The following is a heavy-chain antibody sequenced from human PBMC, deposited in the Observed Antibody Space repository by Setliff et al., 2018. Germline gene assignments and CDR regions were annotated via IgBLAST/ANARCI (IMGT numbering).Heavy chain of an antibody. CDR3: ARRWGPDYCSGGTCFFDY. V-gene: IGHV3-48*04. CDR2: ISTSGSTI. CDR1: GFTFSSYW. D-gene: IGHD2-15*01. J-gene: IGHJ4*02. Sequence: PGGSLRLSCAASGFTFSSYWMSWVRQAPGKGLEWVSYISTSGSTIYYADSVKGRFTISRDNAKNSLYLQMNSLRAEDTAIYYCARRWGPDYCSGGTCFFDYWGQGTLVTVSS.